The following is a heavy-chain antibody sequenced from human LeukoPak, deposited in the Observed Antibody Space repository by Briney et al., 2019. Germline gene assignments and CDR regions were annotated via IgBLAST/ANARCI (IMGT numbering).Heavy chain of an antibody. CDR2: INQDGSII. V-gene: IGHV3-7*01. D-gene: IGHD3-22*01. CDR1: GFTFSGYW. CDR3: STSDDSSGSD. J-gene: IGHJ4*02. Sequence: GGSLRLSCAASGFTFSGYWMSWVRQAPGKGLEWVANINQDGSIIHYVDSAKGRFTISRDNAKNSLYLQMNYLRAEDTALYYCSTSDDSSGSDWGQGTLVTVSS.